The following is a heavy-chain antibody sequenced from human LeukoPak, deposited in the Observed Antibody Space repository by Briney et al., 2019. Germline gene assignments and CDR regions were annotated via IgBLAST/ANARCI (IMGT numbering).Heavy chain of an antibody. J-gene: IGHJ4*02. V-gene: IGHV1-18*01. Sequence: ASVKVSCKASGYTFTSYGISWARQAPGQGLEWMGWISAYNGNTNYAQKLQGRVTMTTDTSTSTAYLELRSLRSDDTAVYYCARTLKGDFWSGYDNFDYWGQGTLVTVSS. D-gene: IGHD3-3*01. CDR1: GYTFTSYG. CDR2: ISAYNGNT. CDR3: ARTLKGDFWSGYDNFDY.